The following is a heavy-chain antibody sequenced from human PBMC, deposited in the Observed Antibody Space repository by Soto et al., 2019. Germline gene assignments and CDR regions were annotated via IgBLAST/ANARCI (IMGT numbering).Heavy chain of an antibody. V-gene: IGHV3-23*01. CDR1: GFTFSSYA. CDR3: ARRGSGSYYDY. CDR2: ISGSGGST. J-gene: IGHJ4*02. D-gene: IGHD1-26*01. Sequence: EVQLLESGGGLVQPGGSLRLSCAASGFTFSSYAMRWVRQAPGKGLEWVSAISGSGGSTYYADSVKGRFTISRDNSKNTMYLQMNSLRAEDTAVYYCARRGSGSYYDYWGQGTLVIVSS.